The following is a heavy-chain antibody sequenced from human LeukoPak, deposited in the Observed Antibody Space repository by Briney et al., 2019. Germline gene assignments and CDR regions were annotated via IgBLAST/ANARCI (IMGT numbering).Heavy chain of an antibody. D-gene: IGHD4-17*01. Sequence: SETLSLTCAVYGESFNGYYWSWIRQPPGKGLEWIGEISHRGSTNYNPSLKSRVTISIATSKNQFSLKLNSVTAADTAVYYCARGEYGNQRSTNGFDHWGQGTLVTVSS. J-gene: IGHJ5*02. CDR1: GESFNGYY. V-gene: IGHV4-34*01. CDR3: ARGEYGNQRSTNGFDH. CDR2: ISHRGST.